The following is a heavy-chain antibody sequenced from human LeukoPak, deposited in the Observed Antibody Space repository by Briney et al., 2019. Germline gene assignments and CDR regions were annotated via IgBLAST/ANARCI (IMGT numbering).Heavy chain of an antibody. CDR3: AKDHLPGIVVADRDY. J-gene: IGHJ4*02. CDR2: ISGSGGTT. D-gene: IGHD6-19*01. V-gene: IGHV3-23*01. Sequence: GGSLRLSCAASGFIFSRYGMSWVRQAPGKGLEWVSAISGSGGTTYYADSVRGRFTISRDNSKNTLYLQITSLRAEDTGVYYCAKDHLPGIVVADRDYWGQGTLVTVSS. CDR1: GFIFSRYG.